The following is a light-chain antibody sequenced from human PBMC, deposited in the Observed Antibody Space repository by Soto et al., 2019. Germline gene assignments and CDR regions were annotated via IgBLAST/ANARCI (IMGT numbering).Light chain of an antibody. CDR2: GAS. Sequence: EIVWTQSPGTLSLSPGERATLSCRASQSVSSSFLTWYQQKPGQAPRLLIYGASSRATGIPDRFSGSGSGTEFTLTISSLQSEDFAVYYCQQYNNWPPPFGQGTKVEVK. V-gene: IGKV3-20*01. CDR3: QQYNNWPPP. J-gene: IGKJ1*01. CDR1: QSVSSSF.